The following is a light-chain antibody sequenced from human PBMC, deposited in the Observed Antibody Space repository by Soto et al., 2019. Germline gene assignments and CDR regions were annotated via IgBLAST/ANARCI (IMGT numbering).Light chain of an antibody. CDR1: SSNIGAGQD. CDR2: YNN. Sequence: QLVLTQPPSVSGAPGQRVTISCTGSSSNIGAGQDVQWYQQLPGTAPKLLIYYNNNRPSGVPDRFSASKSGTSASLAITGLQAEDEAVYYCQSYDTSLSSSTFGGGTKVTVL. J-gene: IGLJ2*01. V-gene: IGLV1-40*01. CDR3: QSYDTSLSSST.